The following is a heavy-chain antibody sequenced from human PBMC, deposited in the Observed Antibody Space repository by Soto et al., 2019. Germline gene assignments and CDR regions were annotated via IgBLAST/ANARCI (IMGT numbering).Heavy chain of an antibody. CDR2: IHYSGST. D-gene: IGHD6-13*01. CDR3: ARGSAAGTKSPFDY. Sequence: SETLSLTCTVSGGSISGHYWSWSLQSAGKGLEWIGYIHYSGSTNYNPSLKSRVTISVDTSKNQLSLKLSSVTAADTAVYYCARGSAAGTKSPFDYWGQGTLVTVS. J-gene: IGHJ4*02. CDR1: GGSISGHY. V-gene: IGHV4-59*11.